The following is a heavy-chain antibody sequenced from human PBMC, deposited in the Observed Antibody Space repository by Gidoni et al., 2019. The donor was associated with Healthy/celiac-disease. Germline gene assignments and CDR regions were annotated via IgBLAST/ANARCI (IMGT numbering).Heavy chain of an antibody. J-gene: IGHJ3*02. CDR2: LNPNSGGT. V-gene: IGHV1-2*02. CDR1: GYTFPGYS. Sequence: QVQLVQSGAEVKKPGASVKVSCTASGYTFPGYSMHWVRQAPGQGPEWMGWLNPNSGGTNYEQKFQGRVTMIRDTSISTAYMELSRLRSDDTAVYYCARNPPPRIAVAGRGAFDIWGQGTMVTVSS. CDR3: ARNPPPRIAVAGRGAFDI. D-gene: IGHD6-19*01.